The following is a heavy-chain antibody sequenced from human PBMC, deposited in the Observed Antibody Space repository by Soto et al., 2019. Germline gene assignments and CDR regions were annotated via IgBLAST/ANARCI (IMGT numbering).Heavy chain of an antibody. J-gene: IGHJ6*02. CDR1: GGSISSYY. CDR3: ARVYYYYYGMDV. V-gene: IGHV4-59*01. Sequence: PSETLSLTCTVSGGSISSYYWSWIRQPPGKGLERIGYIYYSGSTNYNPSLKSRATISVDTSKNQFSLKLSSVTAADTAVYYCARVYYYYYGMDVWGQGTTVTVSS. CDR2: IYYSGST.